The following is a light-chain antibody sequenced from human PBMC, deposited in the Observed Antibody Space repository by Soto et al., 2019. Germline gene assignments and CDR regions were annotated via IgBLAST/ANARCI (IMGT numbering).Light chain of an antibody. V-gene: IGKV3-20*01. CDR2: VAS. J-gene: IGKJ1*01. Sequence: EIVLTQSPGTLSLSPGERASLSCRASQSVTSSYLAWYQQKPGQAPRLLIYVASNRATGIPDRFSGSGSGTDFTLTINRLEPEDIAVYYCQQYGSSPWTFGQGTKVEIK. CDR1: QSVTSSY. CDR3: QQYGSSPWT.